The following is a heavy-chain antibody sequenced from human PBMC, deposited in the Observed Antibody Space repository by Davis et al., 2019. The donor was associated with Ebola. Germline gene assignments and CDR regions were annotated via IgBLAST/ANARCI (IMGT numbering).Heavy chain of an antibody. Sequence: PGGSLRLSCQGSGYTFNTYWIGWVRQMPGKGLEWMGLIFPGDSDTFTRYGPSFQGQVTLSADKSMSTAYLQWSSLKASDTAMYYCARYLVTTKKVAWFDPWGQGTLVTVSS. CDR2: IFPGDSDT. D-gene: IGHD4-11*01. J-gene: IGHJ5*02. V-gene: IGHV5-51*01. CDR1: GYTFNTYW. CDR3: ARYLVTTKKVAWFDP.